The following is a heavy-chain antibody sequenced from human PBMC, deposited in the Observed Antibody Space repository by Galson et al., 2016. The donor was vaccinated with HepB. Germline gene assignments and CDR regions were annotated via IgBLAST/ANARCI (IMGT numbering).Heavy chain of an antibody. CDR1: GGSFTAYS. V-gene: IGHV4-34*01. CDR2: IDHDGST. J-gene: IGHJ4*02. Sequence: SETLSLTCAVYGGSFTAYSWGWIRQPPGKGLEWIGKIDHDGSTNYNPSLKSRVTISLDTSKKQFSLELSSVTAADTAVYFCASDGESSFDLWGQGTLVTVSS. D-gene: IGHD3-10*01. CDR3: ASDGESSFDL.